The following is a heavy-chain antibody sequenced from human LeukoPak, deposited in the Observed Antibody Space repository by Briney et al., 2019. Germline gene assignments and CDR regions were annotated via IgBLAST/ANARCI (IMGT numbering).Heavy chain of an antibody. J-gene: IGHJ4*02. CDR3: AKGIRTRLLWSPYYFDY. CDR2: ISGSGGST. CDR1: GFTFSSYA. Sequence: PGGSLRLSCAASGFTFSSYAMSWVRQAPGKGLEWVSAISGSGGSTYYADSVKGRFTISRDNSKNTLYLQMNSLRAEDTAVYYCAKGIRTRLLWSPYYFDYWGQGTLVTVPS. D-gene: IGHD3-10*01. V-gene: IGHV3-23*01.